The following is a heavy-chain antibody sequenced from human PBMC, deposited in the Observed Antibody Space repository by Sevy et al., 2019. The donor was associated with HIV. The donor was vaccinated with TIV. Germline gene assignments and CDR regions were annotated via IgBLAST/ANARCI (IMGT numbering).Heavy chain of an antibody. J-gene: IGHJ4*02. CDR2: IYYNGNT. D-gene: IGHD1-26*01. V-gene: IGHV4-59*08. CDR1: GGSITSLY. Sequence: SETLSLTCTVSGGSITSLYWGWIRQPPGKGLEWIANIYYNGNTNYNPSLKSRVPITLDTSKNKFSLRLSSVTAADTAIYYCAGENAWGTGYSWGQGTLVTVSS. CDR3: AGENAWGTGYS.